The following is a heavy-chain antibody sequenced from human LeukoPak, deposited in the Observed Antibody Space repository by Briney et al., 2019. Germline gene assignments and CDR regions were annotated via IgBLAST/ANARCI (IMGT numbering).Heavy chain of an antibody. CDR1: GGTFSGYY. D-gene: IGHD4-17*01. CDR2: INHSGST. Sequence: SETLSLTCAVYGGTFSGYYWSWIRQPPGKGLEWIGEINHSGSTNYNPSLKSRVTISVDTSKNQFSLKLSSVTAADTAAYYCARGPDYARGHGYWGQGTLVTVSS. V-gene: IGHV4-34*01. J-gene: IGHJ4*02. CDR3: ARGPDYARGHGY.